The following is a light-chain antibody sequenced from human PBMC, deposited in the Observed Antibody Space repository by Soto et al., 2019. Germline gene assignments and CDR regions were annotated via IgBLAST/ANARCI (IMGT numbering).Light chain of an antibody. Sequence: DIQMTQSPSTLSASVGDRVTITCRASQSISSWLAWYQQKPGKAPKLLIYDASSLESGVPSRFRGSGSGTEFTLTISSLQPDDFATYYCQQYNSYTPEGTFGQGTKLEIK. V-gene: IGKV1-5*01. CDR2: DAS. CDR1: QSISSW. CDR3: QQYNSYTPEGT. J-gene: IGKJ1*01.